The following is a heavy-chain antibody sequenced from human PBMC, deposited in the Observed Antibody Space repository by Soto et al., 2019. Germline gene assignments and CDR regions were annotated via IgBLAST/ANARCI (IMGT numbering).Heavy chain of an antibody. CDR3: AREAEDLSSNLDY. Sequence: PGGSLRLSCAASGFTFTRYSMNWVRQAPGKGLEWVASISSTTNYIYYGESLKGRLTISRDNPKNSMYLQMNTLRAEDTAVYYCAREAEDLSSNLDYWGQGTLVTVSS. J-gene: IGHJ4*02. CDR2: ISSTTNYI. V-gene: IGHV3-21*06. CDR1: GFTFTRYS.